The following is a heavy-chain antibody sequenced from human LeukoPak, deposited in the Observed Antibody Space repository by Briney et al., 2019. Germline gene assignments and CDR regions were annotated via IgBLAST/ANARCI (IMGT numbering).Heavy chain of an antibody. Sequence: GGSLRLSCEASGFTFTTYGMHWVRQVPGKGLEWVAFIRYDGSDKYYVDSVKGRFTTSRDNARSTLYLQMNSLRAEDTAVYYCAKDHSQSFDSWGQGTLVTVSS. D-gene: IGHD2-21*01. CDR1: GFTFTTYG. V-gene: IGHV3-30*02. CDR2: IRYDGSDK. CDR3: AKDHSQSFDS. J-gene: IGHJ4*02.